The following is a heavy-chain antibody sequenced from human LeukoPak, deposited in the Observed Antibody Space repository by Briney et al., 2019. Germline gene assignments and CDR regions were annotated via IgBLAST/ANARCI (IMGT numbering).Heavy chain of an antibody. CDR3: ARGQRAHVEWSYYMDV. D-gene: IGHD3-3*01. V-gene: IGHV3-30*03. Sequence: GGSLRLSCAASGFTFSNYGMHWVRQAPGKGLEWMAVISYNGSKIYYADSVKGRFTISRDNSKNTLYLQMNNLRAEDTAVYYCARGQRAHVEWSYYMDVWGKGTTVTVS. J-gene: IGHJ6*03. CDR1: GFTFSNYG. CDR2: ISYNGSKI.